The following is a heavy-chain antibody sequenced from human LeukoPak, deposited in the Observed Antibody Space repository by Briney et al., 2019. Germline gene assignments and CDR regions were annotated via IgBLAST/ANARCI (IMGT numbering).Heavy chain of an antibody. CDR3: ARDSSGFDY. J-gene: IGHJ4*02. Sequence: SETLSLTCTVSVGSITTSSYYWGWIRQSPGKGLEWIGTVYYSGSTYYNPSLKSRVTISLDTSKHQFSLKLSSVTAADTAVYYCARDSSGFDYWGQGTLATVSS. D-gene: IGHD3-10*01. CDR1: VGSITTSSYY. V-gene: IGHV4-39*07. CDR2: VYYSGST.